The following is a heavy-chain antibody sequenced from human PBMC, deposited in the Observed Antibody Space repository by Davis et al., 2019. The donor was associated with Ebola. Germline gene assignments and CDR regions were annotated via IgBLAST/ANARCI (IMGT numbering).Heavy chain of an antibody. CDR3: ARGFMYYGSGSYRYYYYYYGMDV. V-gene: IGHV4-34*01. CDR2: INHSGST. D-gene: IGHD3-10*01. Sequence: MPSETLSLTCTVSGGSISSYYWSWIRQPPGTGLDWIREINHSGSTNYNPSLKSRVTISVDTSKNQFSLKLSSVTAADTAVYYCARGFMYYGSGSYRYYYYYYGMDVWGQGTTVTVSS. CDR1: GGSISSYY. J-gene: IGHJ6*02.